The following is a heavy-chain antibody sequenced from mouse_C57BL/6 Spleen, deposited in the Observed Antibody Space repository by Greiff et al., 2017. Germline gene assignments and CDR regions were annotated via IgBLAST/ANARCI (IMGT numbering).Heavy chain of an antibody. CDR1: GFTFSDYG. J-gene: IGHJ4*01. Sequence: EVQLVESGGGLVKPGGSLKLSCAASGFTFSDYGMHWVRQAPEKGLEWVAYISSGSSTTYYADTVKGRFTISRDNANNTLFLQMTSLRSEDTAMYYCARRDGSGCYALDCWGQGTSVTVSS. D-gene: IGHD1-1*01. CDR3: ARRDGSGCYALDC. CDR2: ISSGSSTT. V-gene: IGHV5-17*01.